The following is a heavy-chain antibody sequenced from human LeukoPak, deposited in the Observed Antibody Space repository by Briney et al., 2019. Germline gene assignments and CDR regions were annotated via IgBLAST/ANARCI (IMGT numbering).Heavy chain of an antibody. Sequence: QSGGSLRLSCAASGFTFSSYEMNWIRQAPGKGLEWVPYIRCSGSTIYYPYSVKGRSTISRDNAKNSLYLQMNSLRAEDTAVYYCARGRADYYDSSTLSYWGQGTLVTVYS. J-gene: IGHJ4*02. CDR3: ARGRADYYDSSTLSY. CDR1: GFTFSSYE. CDR2: IRCSGSTI. D-gene: IGHD3-22*01. V-gene: IGHV3-48*03.